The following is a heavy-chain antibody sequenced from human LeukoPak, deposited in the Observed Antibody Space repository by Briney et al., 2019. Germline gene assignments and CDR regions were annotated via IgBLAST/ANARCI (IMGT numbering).Heavy chain of an antibody. V-gene: IGHV4-39*01. D-gene: IGHD3-10*01. Sequence: SETLSLTCTVSGGSISSSSYYWGWIRQPPGKGLEWIGSIYYSGSTYYNPSLKSRVTISVDTSKNQFSLKLSSVTAADTAVYYCARLHYGSGSSLLFDYWGQGTQVTASS. J-gene: IGHJ4*02. CDR2: IYYSGST. CDR1: GGSISSSSYY. CDR3: ARLHYGSGSSLLFDY.